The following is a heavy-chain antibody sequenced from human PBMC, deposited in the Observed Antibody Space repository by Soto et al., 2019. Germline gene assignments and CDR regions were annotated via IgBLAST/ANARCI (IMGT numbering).Heavy chain of an antibody. V-gene: IGHV1-24*01. D-gene: IGHD3-22*01. CDR2: FDPEDGET. J-gene: IGHJ4*02. CDR3: ATDSTVRQNYYDSSGYQYYFDY. CDR1: GYTLTELS. Sequence: ASVKVSCKVSGYTLTELSMHWVRQAPGKGLEWMGGFDPEDGETIYAQKFQGRVTMTEDTSTDTAYMELSSLRSEDTAVYYCATDSTVRQNYYDSSGYQYYFDYWGQGTLVTVSS.